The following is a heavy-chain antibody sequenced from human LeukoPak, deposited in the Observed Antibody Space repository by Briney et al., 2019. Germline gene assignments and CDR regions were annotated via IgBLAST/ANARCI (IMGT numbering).Heavy chain of an antibody. Sequence: ASVKVSCKASGYTFTGYYMHWVRQAPGQGREWMGWINPNSGGTNYAQRFQGRVTMTRDTSISTAYMELSRLRSDDTAVYYCARDQEGYGDYYYYYYMDVWGKGTTVTVSS. J-gene: IGHJ6*03. CDR1: GYTFTGYY. CDR3: ARDQEGYGDYYYYYYMDV. V-gene: IGHV1-2*02. D-gene: IGHD4-17*01. CDR2: INPNSGGT.